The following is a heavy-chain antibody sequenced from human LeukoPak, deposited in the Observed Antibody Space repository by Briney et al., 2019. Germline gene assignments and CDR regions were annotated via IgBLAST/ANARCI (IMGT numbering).Heavy chain of an antibody. CDR2: IYYSGGT. D-gene: IGHD6-13*01. CDR1: GGSISSSY. V-gene: IGHV4-59*08. J-gene: IGHJ4*02. Sequence: SETLSLTCSVSGGSISSSYWSWLRQPPGKGLEWIGYIYYSGGTNYNPSLKSRVTISVDTSKNQFSLKLSSVTAADTAVYYCARGSGSSWTDYWGQGTLVTVSS. CDR3: ARGSGSSWTDY.